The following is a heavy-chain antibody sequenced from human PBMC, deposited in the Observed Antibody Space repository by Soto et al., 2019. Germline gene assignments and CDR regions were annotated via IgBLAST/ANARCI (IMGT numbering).Heavy chain of an antibody. Sequence: ASVKVSCKASGGTFSSYAISWVRQAPGQGLEWMGGIIPIFGTANYAQKFQGRVTITADESTSTAYMELSSLRSEDTAVYYCARGPVLHRGSSSGYPGGYYFDYWGQGTLVTVSS. D-gene: IGHD3-22*01. CDR2: IIPIFGTA. CDR1: GGTFSSYA. CDR3: ARGPVLHRGSSSGYPGGYYFDY. J-gene: IGHJ4*02. V-gene: IGHV1-69*13.